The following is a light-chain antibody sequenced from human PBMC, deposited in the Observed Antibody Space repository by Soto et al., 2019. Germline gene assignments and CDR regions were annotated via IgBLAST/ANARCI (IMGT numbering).Light chain of an antibody. J-gene: IGKJ1*01. CDR1: QSVSGY. CDR2: DAS. CDR3: QQRGTWPT. V-gene: IGKV3-11*01. Sequence: EIVLTQSPVTLSLSPGERAPLSWRASQSVSGYVAWYQQKPGQAPRLLIYDASSRANGIPARFAGSGSGTDFSLTISSLEPEDFAVYYCQQRGTWPTFGQGTKVDIK.